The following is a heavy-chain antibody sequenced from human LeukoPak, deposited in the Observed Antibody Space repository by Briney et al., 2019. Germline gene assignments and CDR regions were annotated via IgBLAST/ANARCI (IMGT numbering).Heavy chain of an antibody. CDR3: ARDDYGSGAYGHPRYYFDY. J-gene: IGHJ4*02. V-gene: IGHV3-33*08. CDR1: GFTVSSNY. CDR2: IWYDGSNK. Sequence: PGGSLRLSCAASGFTVSSNYMSWVRQAPGKGLEWVAVIWYDGSNKYYADSVKGRFTISRDNSKNTLYLQMNSLRAEDTAVYYCARDDYGSGAYGHPRYYFDYWGQGTLVTVSS. D-gene: IGHD3-10*01.